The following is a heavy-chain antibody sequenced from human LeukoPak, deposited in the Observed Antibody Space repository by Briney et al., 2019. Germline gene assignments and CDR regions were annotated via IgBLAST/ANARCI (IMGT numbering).Heavy chain of an antibody. J-gene: IGHJ4*02. Sequence: GGSLRLSCAASGFTVSSNYMSWVRQAPGKGLEWVSSISSSSSSIYYADSVKGRFTISRDNAKNSLYLQMNSLRAEDTAVYYCARASGDIVETATMGSYWGQGTLVTVSS. CDR1: GFTVSSNY. D-gene: IGHD5-18*01. V-gene: IGHV3-21*01. CDR2: ISSSSSSI. CDR3: ARASGDIVETATMGSY.